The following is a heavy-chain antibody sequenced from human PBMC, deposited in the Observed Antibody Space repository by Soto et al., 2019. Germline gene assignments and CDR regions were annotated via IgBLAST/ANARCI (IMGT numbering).Heavy chain of an antibody. CDR2: ISGSGIST. V-gene: IGHV3-23*01. Sequence: GGSLRLSSAASGFTFSNYAMNWVRQAPGKGLEWVSGISGSGISTYYADSVKGRFTISRDNSKNTLYLQLNSLRAEDTAVYYCTKAGQVGASPLGYYGMDVWGQGTTVTVSS. D-gene: IGHD1-26*01. CDR1: GFTFSNYA. CDR3: TKAGQVGASPLGYYGMDV. J-gene: IGHJ6*02.